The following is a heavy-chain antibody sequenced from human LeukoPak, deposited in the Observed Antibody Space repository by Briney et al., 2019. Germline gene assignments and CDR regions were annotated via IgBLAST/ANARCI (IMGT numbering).Heavy chain of an antibody. CDR1: GFTFSSYG. Sequence: GGSLRLSCAASGFTFSSYGMQWVRQAPGKGLEWVAVITYDGSNKYYADSVKGRFTISRDNSKNTLYLQMNGLRAEDTAVYYCAKGDYDSSGYYPYYFDYWGQGTLVTVSS. CDR3: AKGDYDSSGYYPYYFDY. CDR2: ITYDGSNK. V-gene: IGHV3-30*18. D-gene: IGHD3-22*01. J-gene: IGHJ4*02.